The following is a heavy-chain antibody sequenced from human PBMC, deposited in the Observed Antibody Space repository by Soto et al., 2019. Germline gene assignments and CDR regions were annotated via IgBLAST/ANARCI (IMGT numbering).Heavy chain of an antibody. CDR2: INAGNGNT. Sequence: ASVKVSCKASEYTFTSYVMHWVRQAPGQSLEWMGWINAGNGNTKYSQKFQDRVTITRDTSASTAYMDLSSLRSEDTAVYYCARELQGLYYFDYWGQGTLVTVSP. D-gene: IGHD4-4*01. CDR1: EYTFTSYV. V-gene: IGHV1-3*01. J-gene: IGHJ4*02. CDR3: ARELQGLYYFDY.